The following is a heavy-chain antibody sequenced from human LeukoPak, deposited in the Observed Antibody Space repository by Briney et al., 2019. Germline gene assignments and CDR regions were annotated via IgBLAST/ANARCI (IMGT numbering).Heavy chain of an antibody. CDR2: IRYDGSSK. CDR3: AKGPDRWGYYYFYMDV. D-gene: IGHD1-26*01. CDR1: GFTFSIYG. J-gene: IGHJ6*03. Sequence: GGSLRLSCAASGFTFSIYGMHWVRQAPGKGLEWVAFIRYDGSSKYYADSVKGRFTISRDNSKNTLYLQMDSLRAEDTAVYYCAKGPDRWGYYYFYMDVWGKGTTVTVSS. V-gene: IGHV3-30*02.